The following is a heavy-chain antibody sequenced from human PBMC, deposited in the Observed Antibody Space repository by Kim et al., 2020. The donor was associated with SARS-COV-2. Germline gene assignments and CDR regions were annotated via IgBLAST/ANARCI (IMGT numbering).Heavy chain of an antibody. D-gene: IGHD3-22*01. Sequence: GGSLRLSCAASGFTFSSYAMSWVRQAPGKGLEWVSAISGSGGSTYYADSVKGWFTISRDNSKNTLYLQMNSLRAEDTAVYYCAKVGTMIVVVITVGHAFDIWGQGTMVTVSS. CDR2: ISGSGGST. J-gene: IGHJ3*02. CDR1: GFTFSSYA. V-gene: IGHV3-23*01. CDR3: AKVGTMIVVVITVGHAFDI.